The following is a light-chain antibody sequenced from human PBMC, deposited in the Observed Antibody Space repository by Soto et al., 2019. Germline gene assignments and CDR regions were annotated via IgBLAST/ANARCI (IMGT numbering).Light chain of an antibody. CDR3: SSYTSRSTLV. V-gene: IGLV2-14*01. Sequence: QSVLTQPASVSGSPGQSITISCTGSSSDVGGYNYVSWYQQYPGKAPKLMIYDVTNRPSGVSNRFSGSRSGNTASLTISGLQAEDEADYYCSSYTSRSTLVFGGGTQLTVL. CDR1: SSDVGGYNY. CDR2: DVT. J-gene: IGLJ2*01.